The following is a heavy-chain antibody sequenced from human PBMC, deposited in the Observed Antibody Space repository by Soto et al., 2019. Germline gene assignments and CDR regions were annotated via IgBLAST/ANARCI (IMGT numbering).Heavy chain of an antibody. J-gene: IGHJ1*01. CDR3: ARDVRHCSSADCWA. Sequence: QVQLVESGGGVVQPGRSLRLSCAASGFTFSSYAMHLVRQAPGKGLEWVTVISFDGRIKYYTESVKDRFTISRDNSKNILYLQMNCLHPDDTGIYYCARDVRHCSSADCWAWGPGTLVHVSS. V-gene: IGHV3-30*04. D-gene: IGHD2-2*01. CDR2: ISFDGRIK. CDR1: GFTFSSYA.